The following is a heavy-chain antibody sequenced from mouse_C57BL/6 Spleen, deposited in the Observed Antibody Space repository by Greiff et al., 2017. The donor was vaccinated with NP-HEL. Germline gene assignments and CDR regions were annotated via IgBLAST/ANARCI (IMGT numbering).Heavy chain of an antibody. J-gene: IGHJ3*01. CDR2: INPNYGTT. Sequence: EVKLMESGPELVKPGASVKISCKASGYSFTDYNMNWVKQSNGKSLEWIGVINPNYGTTSYNQKFKGKATLTVDQSSSTAYMQLNSLTSEDSAVYYCARVYHYYGSSPWFAYWGQGTLVTVSA. D-gene: IGHD1-1*01. CDR3: ARVYHYYGSSPWFAY. V-gene: IGHV1-39*01. CDR1: GYSFTDYN.